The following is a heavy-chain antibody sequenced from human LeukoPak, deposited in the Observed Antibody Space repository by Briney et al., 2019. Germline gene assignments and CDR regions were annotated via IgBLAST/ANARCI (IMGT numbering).Heavy chain of an antibody. Sequence: PSETLSLTCTVSGYSITSGYYCAWFRQSPRKGLEWIGSIYHSGNTYYNPSLKSRVIILVDTSKNQFSLQLGSVTPTDTAVYYCAREGYCSRVSCYSAVPGKYWGQGALVTVSS. V-gene: IGHV4-38-2*02. D-gene: IGHD2-15*01. CDR2: IYHSGNT. CDR3: AREGYCSRVSCYSAVPGKY. CDR1: GYSITSGYY. J-gene: IGHJ4*02.